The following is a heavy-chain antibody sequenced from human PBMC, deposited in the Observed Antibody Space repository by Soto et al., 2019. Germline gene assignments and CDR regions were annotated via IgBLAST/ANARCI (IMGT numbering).Heavy chain of an antibody. CDR2: INAGNGNT. V-gene: IGHV1-3*01. D-gene: IGHD6-19*01. Sequence: ASVKVSCKASGYTFTSYAMHWVRQAPGQRLEWMGWINAGNGNTKYSQKFQGRVTITRDTSASTAYMELSSLRSEDTAVYYFASLSSGWYKDDAFDIWGQGTMVTISS. CDR1: GYTFTSYA. CDR3: ASLSSGWYKDDAFDI. J-gene: IGHJ3*02.